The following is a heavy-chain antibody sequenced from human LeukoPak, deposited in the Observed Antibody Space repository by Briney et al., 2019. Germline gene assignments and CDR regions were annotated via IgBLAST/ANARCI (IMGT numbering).Heavy chain of an antibody. CDR3: ARDGLLLPPSYY. J-gene: IGHJ4*02. CDR1: GFTFSSYS. V-gene: IGHV3-21*01. D-gene: IGHD3-22*01. Sequence: PGGSLRLSCAASGFTFSSYSMNWVRQAPGKGLEWVSSISSSSSYIYYADSVKGRFTISRDNAKNSLYLQMNSLRAEDTAVYHCARDGLLLPPSYYWGQGTLVTVSS. CDR2: ISSSSSYI.